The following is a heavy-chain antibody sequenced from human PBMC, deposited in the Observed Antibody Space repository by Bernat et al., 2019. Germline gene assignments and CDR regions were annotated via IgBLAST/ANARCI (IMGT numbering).Heavy chain of an antibody. D-gene: IGHD5-18*01. CDR3: ARGKLWFDYYGMDV. CDR2: ISYDGSNK. CDR1: GFTFSSYA. Sequence: QVQLVESGGGVVQPGRSLRLSCAASGFTFSSYAMHWVRQAPCKGLEWVAVISYDGSNKYYADSVKGRFTISRDNSKNTLYLQMNSLRAEDTAVYYYARGKLWFDYYGMDVWGQGTTVTVSS. J-gene: IGHJ6*02. V-gene: IGHV3-30-3*01.